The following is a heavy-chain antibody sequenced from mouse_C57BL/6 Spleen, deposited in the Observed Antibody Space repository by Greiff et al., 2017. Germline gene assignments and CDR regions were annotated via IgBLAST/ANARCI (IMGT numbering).Heavy chain of an antibody. CDR2: INPSNGGT. D-gene: IGHD1-1*01. Sequence: QVQLQQSGTELVKPGASVKLSCKASGYTFTSYWMHWVKQRPGQGLEWIGNINPSNGGTNYNEKFKSKATLTVDKSSSTAYMQLSSLTSEDSAVYYCAPTITTGDYFDYWGQGTTLTVSS. V-gene: IGHV1-53*01. J-gene: IGHJ2*01. CDR1: GYTFTSYW. CDR3: APTITTGDYFDY.